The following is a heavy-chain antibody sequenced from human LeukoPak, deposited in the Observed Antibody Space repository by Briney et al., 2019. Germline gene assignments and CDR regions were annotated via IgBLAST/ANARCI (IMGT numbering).Heavy chain of an antibody. J-gene: IGHJ3*02. CDR1: GGSISSSSYY. D-gene: IGHD2-2*02. CDR2: IYYSGST. CDR3: ARTPPCSSTSRYIPDAFDI. Sequence: SETLSLTCTVSGGSISSSSYYWGWIRQPPGKGLEWIGIIYYSGSTYYNPSLKSRVTISVDRSKNQFSLKLSSVTAADTAVYYCARTPPCSSTSRYIPDAFDIWGQGTMVTVSS. V-gene: IGHV4-39*07.